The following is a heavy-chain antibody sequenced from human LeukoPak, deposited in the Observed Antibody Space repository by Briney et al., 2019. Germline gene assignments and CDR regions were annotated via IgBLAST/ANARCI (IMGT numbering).Heavy chain of an antibody. CDR2: IDPSDSYT. Sequence: GESLKISCKGSGYSFTSYWIGWVRQMPGKGLEWMGRIDPSDSYTEYSPSFQGHVTISADKSISTAYLQWSSLKASDTAMYYCARPDCSGGNCYLLPYWGQGTLVTVSS. V-gene: IGHV5-10-1*01. CDR3: ARPDCSGGNCYLLPY. D-gene: IGHD2-15*01. CDR1: GYSFTSYW. J-gene: IGHJ4*02.